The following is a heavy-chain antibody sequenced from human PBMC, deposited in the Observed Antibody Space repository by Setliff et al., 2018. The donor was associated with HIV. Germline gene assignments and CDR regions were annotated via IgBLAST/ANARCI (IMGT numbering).Heavy chain of an antibody. J-gene: IGHJ3*02. D-gene: IGHD1-26*01. V-gene: IGHV4-59*01. CDR3: ARSSGSYWMNTFDI. Sequence: SETLSLTCTVSSGSISTYYWSWIRQPPGKGLEWIGYIYNIGSTNYNPSLRSRVTISLARSKNQFSLNLDSVTAAETAVYYCARSSGSYWMNTFDIWGHGTMVTVSS. CDR2: IYNIGST. CDR1: SGSISTYY.